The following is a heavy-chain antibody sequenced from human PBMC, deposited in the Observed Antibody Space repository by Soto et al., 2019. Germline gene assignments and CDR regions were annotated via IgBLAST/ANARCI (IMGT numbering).Heavy chain of an antibody. Sequence: GGSLRLSCAVSGFTFRNFWMSWVRQAPGKGLEWVSSISSSSSYIYYADSVKGRFTISRDNAKNSLYLQMNSLRAEDTAVYYCARDEAGSWGQGTLVTVSS. V-gene: IGHV3-21*01. D-gene: IGHD2-15*01. CDR2: ISSSSSYI. CDR1: GFTFRNFW. CDR3: ARDEAGS. J-gene: IGHJ4*02.